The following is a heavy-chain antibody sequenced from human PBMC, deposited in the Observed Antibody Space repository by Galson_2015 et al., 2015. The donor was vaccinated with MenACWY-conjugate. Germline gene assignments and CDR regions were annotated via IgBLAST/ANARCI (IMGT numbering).Heavy chain of an antibody. D-gene: IGHD6-13*01. J-gene: IGHJ6*02. Sequence: SLRLSCAASGFTFRSYAMNWVRQAPGKGLEWVSYISSSRSTIYYADSVKGRFTISRDNAKNSLYLQMNSLRPEDTATYYCVRGARVAYSCSCFVYYYYGMDDWGQGTTVPVSS. CDR3: VRGARVAYSCSCFVYYYYGMDD. CDR2: ISSSRSTI. CDR1: GFTFRSYA. V-gene: IGHV3-48*04.